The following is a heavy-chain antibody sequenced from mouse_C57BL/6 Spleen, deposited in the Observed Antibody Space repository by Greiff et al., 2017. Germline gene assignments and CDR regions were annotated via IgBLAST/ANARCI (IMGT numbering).Heavy chain of an antibody. V-gene: IGHV5-17*01. Sequence: EVMLVESGGGLVKPGGSLKLSCAASGFTFSDYGMHWVRQAPEKGLEWVAYISIGSSTIYYADTVKGRFTISRDNAKNTLFLQMTSLRSEDTAMYYCAREPNWDYFDYWGQGTTLTVSS. J-gene: IGHJ2*01. D-gene: IGHD4-1*01. CDR1: GFTFSDYG. CDR2: ISIGSSTI. CDR3: AREPNWDYFDY.